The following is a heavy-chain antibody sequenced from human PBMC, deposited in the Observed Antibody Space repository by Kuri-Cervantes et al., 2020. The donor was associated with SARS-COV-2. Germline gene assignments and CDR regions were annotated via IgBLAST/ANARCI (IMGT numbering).Heavy chain of an antibody. CDR3: ARYGAVERDYYYYYGMDV. CDR1: GFTVSSNY. CDR2: IYSGGST. V-gene: IGHV3-66*01. Sequence: GGSLRLSCAASGFTVSSNYMSWVRQAPGKGLEWVSVIYSGGSTYYADSVKGRFTISRDNSKNTLYLQMNSLRAGDTAVYYCARYGAVERDYYYYYGMDVWGQGTTVTVSS. D-gene: IGHD1-1*01. J-gene: IGHJ6*02.